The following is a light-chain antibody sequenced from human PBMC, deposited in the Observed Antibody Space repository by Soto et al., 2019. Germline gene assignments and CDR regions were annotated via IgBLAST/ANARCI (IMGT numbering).Light chain of an antibody. CDR1: QSVSNN. CDR2: GAS. Sequence: EIVMTQSPATLSVSPGERATLSCRASQSVSNNLAWYQKKPGQAPRLLIYGASTRATNIPARFSGSGSGTEFTLTISSLQSEDSAIYYCQQYNNWWTFGQGTRVEIK. J-gene: IGKJ1*01. V-gene: IGKV3-15*01. CDR3: QQYNNWWT.